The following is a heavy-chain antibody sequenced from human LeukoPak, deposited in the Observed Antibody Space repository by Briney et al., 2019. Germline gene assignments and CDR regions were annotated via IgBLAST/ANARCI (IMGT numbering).Heavy chain of an antibody. J-gene: IGHJ4*02. V-gene: IGHV3-23*01. CDR2: ISGSGGAT. CDR1: GFTFSSYA. D-gene: IGHD6-19*01. CDR3: ARQQWLVPVTTPLDY. Sequence: PGGSLRLSCAASGFTFSSYAMTWVRQAPGKGLEWVSGISGSGGATYYADSVKGRFTISRDNSKNTLYLQMNSLRAEDTAVYYCARQQWLVPVTTPLDYWGQGTLVTVSS.